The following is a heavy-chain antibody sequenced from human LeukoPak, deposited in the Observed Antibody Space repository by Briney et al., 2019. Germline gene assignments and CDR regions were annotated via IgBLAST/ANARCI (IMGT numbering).Heavy chain of an antibody. D-gene: IGHD3-10*01. J-gene: IGHJ5*02. V-gene: IGHV4-34*01. CDR1: GGSFSGYY. Sequence: SETLSLTCAVYGGSFSGYYWSWIRQPPGKGLEWIGEINHSGSTNYNPSLKSRVTISVDTSKNQFSLKLSSVTAADTAVYYCARGRRLLWFGAGWFDPWGQGTLVTVSS. CDR2: INHSGST. CDR3: ARGRRLLWFGAGWFDP.